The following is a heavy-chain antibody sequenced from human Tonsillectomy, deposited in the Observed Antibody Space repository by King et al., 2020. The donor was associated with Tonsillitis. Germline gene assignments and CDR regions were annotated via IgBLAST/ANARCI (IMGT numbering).Heavy chain of an antibody. Sequence: QLQESGPGLVKPSETLSLTCTVSGGSISSSGYYWGWIRQPPGKGLEWIGSMYYSGSSYYNPSLRSRVTLSVDTSKNQFSLKLSSVTAAHTAVYYCAGQLQYFYDSSGYSPGHVHYFDYWGQGTLVTVSS. CDR2: MYYSGSS. CDR3: AGQLQYFYDSSGYSPGHVHYFDY. J-gene: IGHJ4*02. V-gene: IGHV4-39*01. D-gene: IGHD3-22*01. CDR1: GGSISSSGYY.